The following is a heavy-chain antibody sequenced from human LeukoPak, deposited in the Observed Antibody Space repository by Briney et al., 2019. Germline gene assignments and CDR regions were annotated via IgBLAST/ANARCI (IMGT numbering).Heavy chain of an antibody. CDR3: ARVGEYSSSERFDY. J-gene: IGHJ4*02. D-gene: IGHD6-6*01. Sequence: SETLSLTCTVSGYSISSGCYWGWIRQPPGKGLEWIGSIYHSGSTNYNPSLKSRVTISVDTSKNQFSLKLSSVTAADTAVYYCARVGEYSSSERFDYWGQGTLVTVSS. CDR2: IYHSGST. V-gene: IGHV4-38-2*02. CDR1: GYSISSGCY.